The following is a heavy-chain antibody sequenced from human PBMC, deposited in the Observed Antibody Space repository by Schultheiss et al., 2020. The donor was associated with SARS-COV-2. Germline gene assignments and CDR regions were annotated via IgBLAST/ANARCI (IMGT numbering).Heavy chain of an antibody. V-gene: IGHV3-30-3*01. CDR3: ARVTTGAFDI. D-gene: IGHD4-17*01. CDR1: GFTFSSYA. CDR2: ISYDGSNK. J-gene: IGHJ3*02. Sequence: GSLRLSCAASGFTFSSYAMHWVRQAPGKGLEWVAVISYDGSNKYYADSVKGRFTISRDNSKNTLYLQMNSLRAEDTAVYYCARVTTGAFDIWGQGTMVTVSS.